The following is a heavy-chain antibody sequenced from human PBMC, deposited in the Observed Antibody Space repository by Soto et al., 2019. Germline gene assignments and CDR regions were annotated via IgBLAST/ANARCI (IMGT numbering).Heavy chain of an antibody. CDR3: ARAGPFDDRSAPGYFDL. D-gene: IGHD3-22*01. Sequence: QVQLVQSGAEVKKPGSSVKVSCKASGGTFSSYAISWVRQAPGQGLEWMGGIIPIFGTANYAQKFQGRVTITADKSTSAAYMELSSLRSEDTAVYYCARAGPFDDRSAPGYFDLWGRGTLVTVSS. CDR1: GGTFSSYA. CDR2: IIPIFGTA. V-gene: IGHV1-69*06. J-gene: IGHJ2*01.